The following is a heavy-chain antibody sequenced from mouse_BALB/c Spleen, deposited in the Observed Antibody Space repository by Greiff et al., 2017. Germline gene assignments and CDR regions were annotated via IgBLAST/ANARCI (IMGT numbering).Heavy chain of an antibody. V-gene: IGHV1-54*01. CDR1: GYAFTNYL. J-gene: IGHJ2*01. D-gene: IGHD3-1*01. Sequence: VQLQQSGAELVRPGTSVKVSCKASGYAFTNYLIEWVKQRPGQGLEWIGVINPGSGGTNYNEKFKGKATLTADKSSSTAYMQLSSLTSDDSAVYFCARSELGLREDYWGQGTTLTVSS. CDR3: ARSELGLREDY. CDR2: INPGSGGT.